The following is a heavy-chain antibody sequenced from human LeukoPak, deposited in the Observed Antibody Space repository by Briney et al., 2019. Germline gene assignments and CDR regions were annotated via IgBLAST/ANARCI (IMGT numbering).Heavy chain of an antibody. CDR1: GYIFIDYE. CDR3: ASGRYMDV. Sequence: ASVKVSCKASGYIFIDYEINWVRQATGQGLEWMGWMNPKSGVTGYEQKFQGRVTITRDSSISTVYMELSSLRSEDTALYYCASGRYMDVWGKGTTVTVSS. CDR2: MNPKSGVT. J-gene: IGHJ6*03. V-gene: IGHV1-8*03.